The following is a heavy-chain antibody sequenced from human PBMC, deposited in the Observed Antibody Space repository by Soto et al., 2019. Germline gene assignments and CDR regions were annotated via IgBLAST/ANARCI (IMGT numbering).Heavy chain of an antibody. CDR1: AFTFSSYA. CDR2: VSGSGDST. CDR3: ATGRASDCPGCTQDY. D-gene: IGHD2-21*02. V-gene: IGHV3-23*04. Sequence: EVQLVESGGGLAQPGGSLRLSCAASAFTFSSYAMSWVRQAPGKGLEWVSAVSGSGDSTYYADSVKGRFTISRDNSKNTLYLQRNSLRAEDTAVYYCATGRASDCPGCTQDYWGQGTLVTVSS. J-gene: IGHJ4*02.